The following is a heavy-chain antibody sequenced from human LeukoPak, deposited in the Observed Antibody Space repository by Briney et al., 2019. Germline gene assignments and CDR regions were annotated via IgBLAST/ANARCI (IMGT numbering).Heavy chain of an antibody. D-gene: IGHD4-17*01. V-gene: IGHV1-2*02. Sequence: ASVKVSCKAPGYTFTGYFMHWVRQAPGQGLEWMGWINPNSGGTNYAQKFQGRVTMTRDTSTSTAYMELSRLRSDDTAVYYCARDAPTVTAGLWGQGTLVTVSS. J-gene: IGHJ4*02. CDR3: ARDAPTVTAGL. CDR1: GYTFTGYF. CDR2: INPNSGGT.